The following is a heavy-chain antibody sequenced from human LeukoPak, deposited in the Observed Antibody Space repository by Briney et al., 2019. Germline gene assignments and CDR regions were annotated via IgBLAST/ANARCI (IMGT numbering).Heavy chain of an antibody. J-gene: IGHJ4*02. CDR1: GFTFSSYA. CDR3: AKATRGYSYGDFDY. Sequence: GGSLRLSCAASGFTFSSYAMSWVRQVPGKGLEWVSAISGSGGSTYYADSVKGRFTISRDNSKNTLYLQMNSLRAEDTAVYYCAKATRGYSYGDFDYWGQGTLVTVSS. V-gene: IGHV3-23*01. D-gene: IGHD5-18*01. CDR2: ISGSGGST.